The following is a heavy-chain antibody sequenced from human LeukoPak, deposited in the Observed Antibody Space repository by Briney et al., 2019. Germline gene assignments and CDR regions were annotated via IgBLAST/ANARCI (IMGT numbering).Heavy chain of an antibody. Sequence: ASVKVSCKASGYTFTSYGISWVRQAPGQGLEWMGWINPNSGGTNYAQKFQGRVTMTRDTSISTAYMELSRLRSDDTAVYYCARANWNYADSVRNYYMDVWGKGTTVTVSS. V-gene: IGHV1-2*02. D-gene: IGHD1-7*01. J-gene: IGHJ6*03. CDR1: GYTFTSYG. CDR2: INPNSGGT. CDR3: ARANWNYADSVRNYYMDV.